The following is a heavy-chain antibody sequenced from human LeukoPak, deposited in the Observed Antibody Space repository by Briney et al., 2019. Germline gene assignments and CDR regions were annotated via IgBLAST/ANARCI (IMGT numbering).Heavy chain of an antibody. D-gene: IGHD5-12*01. CDR2: INTSTGNP. CDR1: GYTFTSYA. J-gene: IGHJ4*02. CDR3: AKGYSGYPPLY. Sequence: ASVKVSCKASGYTFTSYAMNWVRQAPGQGLEWMGWINTSTGNPTYAQGFTGRFVFSLDTSVSTAYLQISSLKAEDTAVYYCAKGYSGYPPLYWGQGTLVTVSS. V-gene: IGHV7-4-1*02.